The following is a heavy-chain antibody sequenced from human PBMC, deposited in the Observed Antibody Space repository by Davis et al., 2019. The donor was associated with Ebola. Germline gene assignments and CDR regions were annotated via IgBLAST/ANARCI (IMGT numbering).Heavy chain of an antibody. CDR1: GFTFSSFS. Sequence: GESLKISCAASGFTFSSFSMNWVRQAPGKGLEWVSYISSSSSTIYYADSVKGRFTISRDNAKNSLYLQMNSLRDEDTAVYYCARGSRDYGYYYYYYGMDVWGQGTTVTVSS. V-gene: IGHV3-48*02. J-gene: IGHJ6*02. D-gene: IGHD4-17*01. CDR2: ISSSSSTI. CDR3: ARGSRDYGYYYYYYGMDV.